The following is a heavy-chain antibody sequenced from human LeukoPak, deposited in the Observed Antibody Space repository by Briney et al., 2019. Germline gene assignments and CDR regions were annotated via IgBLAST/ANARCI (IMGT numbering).Heavy chain of an antibody. CDR3: AKSRWLVRDYYFDY. CDR1: GFTFSSYA. J-gene: IGHJ4*02. Sequence: GGSLRLSCAASGFTFSSYAMSWVRQAPGKGLEWVSAISGSGGSTYYADPVKGRFTISRDNSKNTLYLQMNSLRGEDTAVYYCAKSRWLVRDYYFDYWGQGTLVTVSS. CDR2: ISGSGGST. V-gene: IGHV3-23*01. D-gene: IGHD6-19*01.